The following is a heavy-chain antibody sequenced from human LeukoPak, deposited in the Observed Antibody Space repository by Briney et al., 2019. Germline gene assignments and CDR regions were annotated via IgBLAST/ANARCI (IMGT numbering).Heavy chain of an antibody. CDR3: ARVHESIDY. V-gene: IGHV4-61*01. CDR1: GGSISSSSYY. Sequence: SETLSLTCTVSGGSISSSSYYWSWIRQPPGKGLEWIGYIYYSGSTNYNPSLKSRVTISVDTSKNQFSLKLSSVTAADTAVYYCARVHESIDYWGQGTLVTVSS. CDR2: IYYSGST. J-gene: IGHJ4*02. D-gene: IGHD6-6*01.